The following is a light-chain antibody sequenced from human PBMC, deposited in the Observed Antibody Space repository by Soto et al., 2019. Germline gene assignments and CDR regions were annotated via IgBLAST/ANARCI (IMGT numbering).Light chain of an antibody. CDR1: SSDVGGYNY. Sequence: QSALTQPPSASGSPGQSVTISCTGTSSDVGGYNYVSWYQQHPGKAPKLMLYDVNKRPSGVPDRFSGSKSGNTASLTVSGLQAEDEADYYCSSYAGGNNWVFGGGTKLTVL. V-gene: IGLV2-8*01. CDR3: SSYAGGNNWV. J-gene: IGLJ3*02. CDR2: DVN.